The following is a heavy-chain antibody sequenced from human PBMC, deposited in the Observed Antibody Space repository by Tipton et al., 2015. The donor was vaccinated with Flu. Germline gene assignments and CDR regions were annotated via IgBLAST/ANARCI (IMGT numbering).Heavy chain of an antibody. J-gene: IGHJ6*03. CDR1: GGSFSGYY. CDR3: ARADSRYSDFWSGYQVYYMDV. Sequence: TLSLTCAVYGGSFSGYYWSWIRQPPGKGLEWIGEINHGASTNYNPSLKSRVTISVDTSKNQFSLKLSSVTAADTAVYYCARADSRYSDFWSGYQVYYMDVWGKGTTVTVSS. CDR2: INHGAST. D-gene: IGHD3-3*01. V-gene: IGHV4-34*01.